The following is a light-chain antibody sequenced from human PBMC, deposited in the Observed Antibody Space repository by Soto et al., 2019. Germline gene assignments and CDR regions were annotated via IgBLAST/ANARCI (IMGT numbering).Light chain of an antibody. CDR3: QYYGNSPFT. Sequence: EIVLTQSPGTLSLSPGERATLSCRASQSVSSSDLAWYQQKPDQAPRLLVYGGSSRAIGIPDRFRGSGSGIDFTLTISRLEPEDFAVYYCQYYGNSPFTFGPGTKVDIK. CDR2: GGS. CDR1: QSVSSSD. J-gene: IGKJ3*01. V-gene: IGKV3-20*01.